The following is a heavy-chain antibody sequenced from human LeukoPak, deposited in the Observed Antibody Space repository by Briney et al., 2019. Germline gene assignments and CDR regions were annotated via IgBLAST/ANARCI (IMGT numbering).Heavy chain of an antibody. CDR1: GFTFSSYA. Sequence: GGSLRLSCAASGFTFSSYAMSWVRQAPGKGLEWVSAISGSGGSTYYADSVKGRFTISRDNSKNTLYLQMNSLRAEDTAVYYCARVKRRGYSYGFVSWFDPWGQGTLVTVSS. J-gene: IGHJ5*02. CDR2: ISGSGGST. D-gene: IGHD5-18*01. CDR3: ARVKRRGYSYGFVSWFDP. V-gene: IGHV3-23*01.